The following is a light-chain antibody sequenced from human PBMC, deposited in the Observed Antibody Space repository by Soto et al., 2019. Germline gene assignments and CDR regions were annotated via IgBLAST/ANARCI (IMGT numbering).Light chain of an antibody. J-gene: IGKJ1*01. V-gene: IGKV3-15*01. CDR3: QQYNSYSTWT. Sequence: EIVMTQSPATLSVSPGERATLSCRASQSVSSNLAWYQQKPVQAPRLLIYGASTRATGIPARFSGSGSGTEFTLTISSLQSEDFATYYCQQYNSYSTWTFGQGTKVDIK. CDR1: QSVSSN. CDR2: GAS.